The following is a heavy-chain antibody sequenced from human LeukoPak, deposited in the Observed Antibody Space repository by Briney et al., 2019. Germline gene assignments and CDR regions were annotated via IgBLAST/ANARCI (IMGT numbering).Heavy chain of an antibody. CDR3: ASYSSSWQRGYNWFDP. J-gene: IGHJ5*02. CDR2: INHSGST. CDR1: GGSFSGYY. Sequence: PSETLSLTCAVYGGSFSGYYWSWIRQPPGKGLEWIGEINHSGSTNYNPSLKSRVTISVDTSKNQFSLKRSSVTAADTAVYYCASYSSSWQRGYNWFDPWGQGTLVTVSS. V-gene: IGHV4-34*01. D-gene: IGHD6-13*01.